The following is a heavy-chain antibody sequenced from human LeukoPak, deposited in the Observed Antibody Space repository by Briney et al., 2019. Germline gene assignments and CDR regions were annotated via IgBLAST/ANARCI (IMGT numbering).Heavy chain of an antibody. V-gene: IGHV3-21*01. CDR2: ISSSSSYI. CDR3: ARQQNIAAAGTVD. D-gene: IGHD6-13*01. CDR1: GFTFSSYS. Sequence: GGSLRLSCAASGFTFSSYSMNSVRQAPGKGLEWVSSISSSSSYIYYADSVKGRFTISRDNAKNSLYLQMNSLRAEDTAVYYCARQQNIAAAGTVDWGQGTLVTVSS. J-gene: IGHJ4*02.